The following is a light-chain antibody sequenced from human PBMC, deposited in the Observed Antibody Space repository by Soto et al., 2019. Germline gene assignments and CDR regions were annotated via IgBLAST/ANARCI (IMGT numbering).Light chain of an antibody. CDR2: AAS. Sequence: DIPMTQSPSSLSASVGDRVTITCRASQSISSYLNWYQQKPGKAPKLLIYAASSLQSGVPSRFSGSGSGTDFTLTISSLQPEDFATYYCQQYYTYPWTFGQGTNVEIK. J-gene: IGKJ1*01. CDR1: QSISSY. V-gene: IGKV1-39*01. CDR3: QQYYTYPWT.